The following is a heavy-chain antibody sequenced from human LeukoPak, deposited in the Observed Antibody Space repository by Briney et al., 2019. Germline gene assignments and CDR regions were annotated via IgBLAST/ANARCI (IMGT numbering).Heavy chain of an antibody. J-gene: IGHJ4*02. D-gene: IGHD5-24*01. CDR2: IYHSGST. V-gene: IGHV4-38-2*01. CDR1: GYPIRSGFY. Sequence: PSETLSLTCVASGYPIRSGFYWGWIRQPPGKGLEGVASIYHSGSTFYNPSLKSRVTISVDTSKNEFSLSLRSVTAADTAVYYCARHEAEMATILGNYWGQGNLVIVSS. CDR3: ARHEAEMATILGNY.